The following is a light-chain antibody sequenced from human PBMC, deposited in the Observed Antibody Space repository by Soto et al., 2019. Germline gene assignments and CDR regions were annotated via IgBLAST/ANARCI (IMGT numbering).Light chain of an antibody. CDR1: XSLLHITGETF. CDR3: MQSTQLPPT. V-gene: IGKV2D-29*02. CDR2: EVS. Sequence: DVVMTQTPLSLPVAPGQPAPPTCKSSXSLLHITGETFLFWYLQKPGQSPQLLIYEVSTRVSGVPDRFSGSGSGTDFTLEISRVETDDVGIYYCMQSTQLPPTFGQGTRLEIK. J-gene: IGKJ5*01.